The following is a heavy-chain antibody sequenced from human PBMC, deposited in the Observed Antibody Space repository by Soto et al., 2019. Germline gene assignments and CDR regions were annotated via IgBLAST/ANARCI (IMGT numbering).Heavy chain of an antibody. J-gene: IGHJ4*02. CDR2: IIPFFGTA. CDR1: GGTSSGYA. V-gene: IGHV1-69*12. CDR3: ARGGMRWLRSRHFDY. D-gene: IGHD5-12*01. Sequence: QVQLVQSGAEVKKPGSSVKVSCKASGGTSSGYAISWVRQAPGQGLEWMGGIIPFFGTANYAQKFQGRVTITADESTSTAYMELSSLRSEDTAVYYCARGGMRWLRSRHFDYWGQGTLVTVSS.